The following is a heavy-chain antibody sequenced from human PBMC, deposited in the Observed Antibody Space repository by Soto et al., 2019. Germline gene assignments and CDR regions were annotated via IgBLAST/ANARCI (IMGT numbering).Heavy chain of an antibody. J-gene: IGHJ1*01. V-gene: IGHV3-23*01. CDR1: GFTFSSYA. CDR2: ISGSGGST. D-gene: IGHD3-16*01. Sequence: GGSLRLSCAASGFTFSSYAMSWVRQAPGKGLEWVSAISGSGGSTYYTDSVKGRFTISRDNSKNTLYLQMNSLRAADTAVYDCVWTAGGCEGYFQHWGQGTLVTVSS. CDR3: VWTAGGCEGYFQH.